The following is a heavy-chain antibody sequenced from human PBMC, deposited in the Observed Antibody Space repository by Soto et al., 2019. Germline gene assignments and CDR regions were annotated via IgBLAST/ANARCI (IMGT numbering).Heavy chain of an antibody. J-gene: IGHJ4*02. V-gene: IGHV3-33*01. D-gene: IGHD1-1*01. CDR3: ARSTGLHTYLDY. CDR1: GFSFSTYG. Sequence: QVQLVESGGDVVQPGRSLRLSCVASGFSFSTYGMHWVRQAPGKGLEWVAVMWSDGSHIFYADSVKGRFTISRDNSISTLYLHMNSLRAEDTAVYYSARSTGLHTYLDYWGQGTLLTVSS. CDR2: MWSDGSHI.